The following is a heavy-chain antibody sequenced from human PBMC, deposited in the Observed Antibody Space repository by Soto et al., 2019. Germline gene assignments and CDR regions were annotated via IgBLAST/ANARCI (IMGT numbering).Heavy chain of an antibody. CDR2: VFYGGT. V-gene: IGHV4-59*01. D-gene: IGHD4-4*01. CDR1: GRSMSSNY. CDR3: ASYRGAFYFDS. J-gene: IGHJ4*02. Sequence: VSGRSMSSNYWSWIRQSPDKGLEWLGYVFYGGTDYNPSLEGRVSMSVETPKSQFSLKLTSVTAADTAVYYCASYRGAFYFDSWGQGIQVTVSS.